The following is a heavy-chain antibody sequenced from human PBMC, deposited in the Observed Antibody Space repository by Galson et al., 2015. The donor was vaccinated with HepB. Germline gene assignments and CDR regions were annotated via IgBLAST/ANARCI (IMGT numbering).Heavy chain of an antibody. CDR2: IYYRGSA. V-gene: IGHV4-59*08. D-gene: IGHD5-18*01. J-gene: IGHJ4*02. CDR1: GGSISNNY. CDR3: ARGYSYGFFDY. Sequence: ETLSLTCAVSGGSISNNYWSWIRQPPGKGLEWIGYIYYRGSANYNPSLKSRVTMSVVTSKNQFSLKLSSVTAADTAVYYCARGYSYGFFDYWGQGTLVTVSS.